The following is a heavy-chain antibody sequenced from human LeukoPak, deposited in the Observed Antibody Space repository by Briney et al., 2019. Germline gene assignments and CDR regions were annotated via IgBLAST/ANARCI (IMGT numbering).Heavy chain of an antibody. D-gene: IGHD5-18*01. V-gene: IGHV3-74*01. CDR1: GFTFRNYW. J-gene: IGHJ3*02. Sequence: GGSLRLSCAASGFTFRNYWIHWVRQAPGKGLVWISRIGNDGSDTIYADSVKGRFTISRDNAKNTLYLQMNSLRAEDTAVYYCARGGYHHGFDIWGQGTMVTVSS. CDR3: ARGGYHHGFDI. CDR2: IGNDGSDT.